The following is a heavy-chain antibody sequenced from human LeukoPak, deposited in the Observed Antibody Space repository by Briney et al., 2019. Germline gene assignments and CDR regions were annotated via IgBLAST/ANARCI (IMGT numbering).Heavy chain of an antibody. CDR1: GYTFTSYY. D-gene: IGHD5-18*01. Sequence: ASVKVSCKASGYTFTSYYMHWVRQAPGQGLEWMGIINPSGGSTSYAQKFQGRVTMTRDMSTSTVYMELSSLRSEDTAVYYCARGRDTAMAPKGAFDIWGQGTMVTVSS. J-gene: IGHJ3*02. V-gene: IGHV1-46*01. CDR3: ARGRDTAMAPKGAFDI. CDR2: INPSGGST.